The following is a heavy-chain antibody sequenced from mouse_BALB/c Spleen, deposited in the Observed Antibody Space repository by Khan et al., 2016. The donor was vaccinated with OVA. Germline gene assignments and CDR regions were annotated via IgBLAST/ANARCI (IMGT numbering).Heavy chain of an antibody. Sequence: EVQLVESGGGLVQPKGSLKLSCAASGFTFNTYAMNWVRQAPGKGLEWVARIKNKSNNYATYYADSVKDMFTISRDDSLSMLYLQINNGKSEDTAMYYCVRQGYGYSWLVYWGQGTLVTVSA. CDR3: VRQGYGYSWLVY. CDR2: IKNKSNNYAT. J-gene: IGHJ3*01. V-gene: IGHV10-1*02. D-gene: IGHD2-2*01. CDR1: GFTFNTYA.